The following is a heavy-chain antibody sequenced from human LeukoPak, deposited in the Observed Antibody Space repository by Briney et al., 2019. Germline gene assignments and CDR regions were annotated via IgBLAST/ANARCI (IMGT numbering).Heavy chain of an antibody. CDR2: INWNGGGT. Sequence: GGSLRLSCAASGFNFDDYGMSWVRQAPGKGLEWVSGINWNGGGTGYGDSVKGRFTISRDNAKNSLYLEMNSLRAEDTGLYFCARALFNNDILTGYYSPFYYFDYWGQGTLVTVS. J-gene: IGHJ4*02. V-gene: IGHV3-20*04. CDR3: ARALFNNDILTGYYSPFYYFDY. CDR1: GFNFDDYG. D-gene: IGHD3-9*01.